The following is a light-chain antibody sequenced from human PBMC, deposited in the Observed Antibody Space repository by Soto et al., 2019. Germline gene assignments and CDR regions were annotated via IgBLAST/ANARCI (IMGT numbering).Light chain of an antibody. Sequence: QTVVTQEPSLTVSPGGTVTLTCASSTGAVTSGYYPNWCQQKPGQAPRPLVYSISNKHSWTPARFSGSLLGDKAALTLSDVQPEDEAEYYCLLYYDGAQVFGGGTKLTVL. CDR3: LLYYDGAQV. J-gene: IGLJ3*02. V-gene: IGLV7-43*01. CDR2: SIS. CDR1: TGAVTSGYY.